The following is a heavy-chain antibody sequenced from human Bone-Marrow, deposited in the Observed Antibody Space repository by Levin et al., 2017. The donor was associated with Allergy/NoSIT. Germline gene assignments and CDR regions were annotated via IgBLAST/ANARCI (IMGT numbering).Heavy chain of an antibody. D-gene: IGHD3-3*01. V-gene: IGHV4-34*01. J-gene: IGHJ6*02. CDR1: GGSFRGYY. Sequence: SQTLSLPCAVYGGSFRGYYWSWIRQPPGKGLEWIGEINHSGSTNYNPSLKSRVTISVDTSKNQFSLKLSSVTAADTAVYYCARSGGTFWQTYTNYGMDVWGQGTTVTVSS. CDR3: ARSGGTFWQTYTNYGMDV. CDR2: INHSGST.